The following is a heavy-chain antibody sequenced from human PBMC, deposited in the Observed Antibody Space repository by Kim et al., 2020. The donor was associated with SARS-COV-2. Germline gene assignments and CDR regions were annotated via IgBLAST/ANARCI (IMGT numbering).Heavy chain of an antibody. J-gene: IGHJ4*01. D-gene: IGHD6-19*01. V-gene: IGHV4-39*01. CDR1: GGSISSSSYY. CDR3: ATAYSSVWYPYYFYY. CDR2: IYYSGST. Sequence: SETLSLTCTVSGGSISSSSYYWGWIRQSPGKGLEWIGSIYYSGSTYYNPSLKSRVTISVDTSKNQFSLKLSSVTAADTAVYYCATAYSSVWYPYYFYYWG.